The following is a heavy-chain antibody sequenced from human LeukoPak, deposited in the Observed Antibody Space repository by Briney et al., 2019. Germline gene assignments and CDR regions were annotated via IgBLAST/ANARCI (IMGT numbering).Heavy chain of an antibody. CDR3: ARWGGTRQFYFDY. J-gene: IGHJ4*02. CDR1: GFSLSNYG. V-gene: IGHV3-33*01. D-gene: IGHD3-16*01. Sequence: GGSLRLSCAASGFSLSNYGLLWVRQGPGKGLEWLAVINYDGSNRYYADSVKGRFTISKDSSENILYLQMNSLRADDTAMYYCARWGGTRQFYFDYWSQGTLATVSS. CDR2: INYDGSNR.